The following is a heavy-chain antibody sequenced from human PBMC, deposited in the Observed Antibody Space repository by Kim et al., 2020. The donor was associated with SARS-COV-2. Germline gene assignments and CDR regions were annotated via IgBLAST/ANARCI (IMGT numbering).Heavy chain of an antibody. D-gene: IGHD4-17*01. CDR3: ARPPPGTTVTTLAFDI. Sequence: KFQGRVTMTRDTSISTAYMELSGLRSDDTAVYYCARPPPGTTVTTLAFDIWGQGTMVTVSS. J-gene: IGHJ3*02. V-gene: IGHV1-2*02.